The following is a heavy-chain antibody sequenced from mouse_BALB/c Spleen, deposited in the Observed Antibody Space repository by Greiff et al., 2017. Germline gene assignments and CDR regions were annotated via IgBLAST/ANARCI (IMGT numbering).Heavy chain of an antibody. V-gene: IGHV5-17*02. CDR3: ARPTLTRGNYYAMDY. CDR2: ISSGSSTI. Sequence: EVQGVESGGGLVQPGGSRKLSCAASGFTFSSFGMHWVRQAPEKGLEWVAYISSGSSTIYYADTVKGRFTISRDNPKNTLFLQMTSLRSEDTAMYYCARPTLTRGNYYAMDYWGQGTSVTVSS. CDR1: GFTFSSFG. D-gene: IGHD4-1*02. J-gene: IGHJ4*01.